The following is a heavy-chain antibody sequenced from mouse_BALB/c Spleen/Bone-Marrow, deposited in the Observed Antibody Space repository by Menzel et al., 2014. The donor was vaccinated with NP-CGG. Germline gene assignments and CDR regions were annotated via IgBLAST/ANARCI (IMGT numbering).Heavy chain of an antibody. CDR3: TRDGKGNYDYAMDY. Sequence: EVQLVESGGGLVKPGGSLKLSCAASGFTFSSYTMSWVRQTPEKRLEWVATISSGGSYTYYPDSVKGRFTISRDNAKNTLYLQMSSLKSEDTAMYYCTRDGKGNYDYAMDYWGQGTSDTVSS. D-gene: IGHD2-1*01. J-gene: IGHJ4*01. CDR1: GFTFSSYT. V-gene: IGHV5-6-4*01. CDR2: ISSGGSYT.